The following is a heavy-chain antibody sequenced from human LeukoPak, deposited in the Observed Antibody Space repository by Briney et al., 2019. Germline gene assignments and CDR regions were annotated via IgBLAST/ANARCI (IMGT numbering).Heavy chain of an antibody. Sequence: SQTLSLTCAISGDSVSSNSAAWNWIRQSPSRGLGWLGRTYYRSKWYNDYAVSVKSRITINPDTSKNQFSLQLNSVTPEDTAVYYCARGMAVAGNYYYYYGMDVWGQGTTVTVSS. V-gene: IGHV6-1*01. CDR3: ARGMAVAGNYYYYYGMDV. J-gene: IGHJ6*02. CDR1: GDSVSSNSAA. CDR2: TYYRSKWYN. D-gene: IGHD6-19*01.